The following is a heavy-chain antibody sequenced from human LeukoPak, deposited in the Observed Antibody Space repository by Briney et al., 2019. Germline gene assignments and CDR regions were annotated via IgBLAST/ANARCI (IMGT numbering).Heavy chain of an antibody. D-gene: IGHD2-15*01. J-gene: IGHJ4*02. Sequence: GASVKVSCKASGYTFTGYYMHWVRQAPGQGLEWMGWINPNSGGTNYAQKFQGRVTMTRDTSISTAYMELSRLRSDDTAVYYCARLTTARREGSSFDFDYWGQGTLVTVSS. CDR1: GYTFTGYY. V-gene: IGHV1-2*02. CDR2: INPNSGGT. CDR3: ARLTTARREGSSFDFDY.